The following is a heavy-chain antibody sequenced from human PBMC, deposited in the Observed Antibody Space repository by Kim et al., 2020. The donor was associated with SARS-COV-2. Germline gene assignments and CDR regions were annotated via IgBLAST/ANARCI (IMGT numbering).Heavy chain of an antibody. J-gene: IGHJ3*02. Sequence: GGSLRLSCAASGFTFGDYSMHWVRQVPGKGLEWVSCISWNGCVIGYADSGKGRFTISRHNAKNSVYLQMNSLRAEDTALYYCAKDLVSSSFRAFHIWGQGTVVTVSS. CDR2: ISWNGCVI. CDR1: GFTFGDYS. CDR3: AKDLVSSSFRAFHI. D-gene: IGHD6-6*01. V-gene: IGHV3-9*01.